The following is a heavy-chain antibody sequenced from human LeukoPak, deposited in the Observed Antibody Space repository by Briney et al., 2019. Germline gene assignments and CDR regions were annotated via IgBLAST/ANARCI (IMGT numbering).Heavy chain of an antibody. CDR1: GFTFSSYA. V-gene: IGHV3-23*01. J-gene: IGHJ2*01. Sequence: GGSLRLSCAASGFTFSSYAMSWVRQAPGKGLEWVSAISGSGGSTYYADSVKGRFTISRDNSKNTLYLQMNSLRAEDTAVYYCAKPYYYGSGSDWYFDLWGRGTLVTVSS. CDR3: AKPYYYGSGSDWYFDL. CDR2: ISGSGGST. D-gene: IGHD3-10*01.